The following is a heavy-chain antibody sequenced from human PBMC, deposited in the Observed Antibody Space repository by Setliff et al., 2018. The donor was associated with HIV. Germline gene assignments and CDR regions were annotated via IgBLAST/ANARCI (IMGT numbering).Heavy chain of an antibody. CDR1: GDTFNSHA. V-gene: IGHV1-46*02. CDR3: ARDRVRITIFGANDASDI. J-gene: IGHJ3*02. Sequence: ASVKVSCKASGDTFNSHAISWVRQAPGQGLEWMGIINPSGGSTTYTQKFQGTGTMTRDTSTSTVYMELSSLRSEDTAVYYCARDRVRITIFGANDASDIWGQGTMITVSS. CDR2: INPSGGST. D-gene: IGHD3-3*01.